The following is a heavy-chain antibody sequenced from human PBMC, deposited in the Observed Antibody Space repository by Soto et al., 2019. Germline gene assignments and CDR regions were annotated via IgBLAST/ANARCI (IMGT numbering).Heavy chain of an antibody. Sequence: SETLSLTCAVSGGSIKTGGYYWTWIRQHPGKGLEWIGYIYYSGSTYYNPSLESRISMSVDLSKNQFSLRLTSVTAADTAVYYCATYYGYDFYYFDSWGQGALVTVSS. J-gene: IGHJ4*02. V-gene: IGHV4-31*02. D-gene: IGHD5-12*01. CDR1: GGSIKTGGYY. CDR3: ATYYGYDFYYFDS. CDR2: IYYSGST.